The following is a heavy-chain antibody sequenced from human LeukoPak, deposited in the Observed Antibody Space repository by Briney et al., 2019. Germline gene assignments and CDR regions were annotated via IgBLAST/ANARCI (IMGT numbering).Heavy chain of an antibody. J-gene: IGHJ4*02. Sequence: NASETLSLTRAVYGGSFSGYYWSWIRQPPGKGREWMGEINHSGSTNYNPSLKSRVTISVDTSKTQFSLKLSSVTAADTAVYYCARGPAYGSGSYYINYFDYWGQGTLVTVSS. CDR2: INHSGST. D-gene: IGHD3-10*01. CDR3: ARGPAYGSGSYYINYFDY. CDR1: GGSFSGYY. V-gene: IGHV4-34*01.